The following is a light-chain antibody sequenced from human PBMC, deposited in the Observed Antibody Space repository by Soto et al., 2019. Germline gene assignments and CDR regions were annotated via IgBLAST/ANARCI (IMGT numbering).Light chain of an antibody. J-gene: IGLJ2*01. V-gene: IGLV2-8*01. CDR2: EVS. CDR3: SSYAVSTLEV. Sequence: QSVLTQPPSASGSPGQSVTISCTGTSSDVGGYNYVSWYQQHPGKAPKLMIYEVSKRPSGVPDRFSGSKSGNTASLTVSGLHAEDEADYYCSSYAVSTLEVFGGRTKLTVL. CDR1: SSDVGGYNY.